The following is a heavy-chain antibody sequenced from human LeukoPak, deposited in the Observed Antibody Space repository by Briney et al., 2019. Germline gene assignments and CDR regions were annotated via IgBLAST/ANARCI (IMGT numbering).Heavy chain of an antibody. J-gene: IGHJ4*02. CDR3: ASIDGSGSFFPDNYFDY. V-gene: IGHV1-2*02. Sequence: GASVTVSCKASGYTFTGYYMHWVRQAPGQGLEWMGWINPNSGGTNYAQKFQGRVTMTRDTSISTAYMELSRLRSDDTAVYYCASIDGSGSFFPDNYFDYWGQGTLVTVSS. CDR1: GYTFTGYY. D-gene: IGHD3-10*01. CDR2: INPNSGGT.